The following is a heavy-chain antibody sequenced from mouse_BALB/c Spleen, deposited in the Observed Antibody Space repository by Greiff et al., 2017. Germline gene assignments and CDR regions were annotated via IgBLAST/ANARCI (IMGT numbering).Heavy chain of an antibody. CDR3: NPLLLRYYAMDY. CDR1: GFNIKDYY. D-gene: IGHD1-1*01. V-gene: IGHV14-4*02. J-gene: IGHJ4*01. Sequence: VQLQQSGAELVRSGASVKLSCTASGFNIKDYYMHWVKQRPEQGLEWIGWIDPENGDTEYAPKFQGKATMTADTSSNTAYLQLSSLTSEDTAVYYCNPLLLRYYAMDYWGQGTSVTGSS. CDR2: IDPENGDT.